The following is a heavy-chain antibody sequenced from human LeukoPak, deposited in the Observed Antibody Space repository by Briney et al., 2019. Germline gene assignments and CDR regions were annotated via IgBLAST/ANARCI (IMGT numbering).Heavy chain of an antibody. Sequence: SQTLSLTCTVSGGSISSGGYYWSWIRQPPGKGLEWIGYIHHSGSTYYNPSLKSRVTISVDRSKNQFSLKLSSVTAADTAVYYCARVSANPPRIAAPVDFDYWGQGTLVTVSS. CDR1: GGSISSGGYY. V-gene: IGHV4-30-2*01. CDR2: IHHSGST. CDR3: ARVSANPPRIAAPVDFDY. D-gene: IGHD6-13*01. J-gene: IGHJ4*02.